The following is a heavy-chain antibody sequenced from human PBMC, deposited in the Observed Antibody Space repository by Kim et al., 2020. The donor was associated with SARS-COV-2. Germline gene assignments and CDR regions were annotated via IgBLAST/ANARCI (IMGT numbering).Heavy chain of an antibody. D-gene: IGHD2-15*01. CDR1: GFTFSSYA. J-gene: IGHJ4*02. Sequence: GGSLRLSCAASGFTFSSYAMSWVRQAPGKGLEWVSAISGSGGSTYYADSVKGRFTISRDNSKNTLYLQMNSLRAEDTAVYYCAKDYLSSDATPAVDYWGQGTLVTVSS. CDR3: AKDYLSSDATPAVDY. V-gene: IGHV3-23*01. CDR2: ISGSGGST.